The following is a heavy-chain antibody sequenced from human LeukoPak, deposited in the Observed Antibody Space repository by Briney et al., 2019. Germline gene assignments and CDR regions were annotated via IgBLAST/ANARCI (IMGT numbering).Heavy chain of an antibody. J-gene: IGHJ5*01. CDR1: GFTFSSYA. Sequence: GGSLRLSCAASGFTFSSYAMNWVCQAPGKGLEWVSVIRGSGGSTYYADSVKGRFTISRDTSKNTLYLQMNDLRDEDTAVYYCAKAANGGWYNWFDSWGQGTLVTVSS. V-gene: IGHV3-23*01. CDR3: AKAANGGWYNWFDS. CDR2: IRGSGGST. D-gene: IGHD6-19*01.